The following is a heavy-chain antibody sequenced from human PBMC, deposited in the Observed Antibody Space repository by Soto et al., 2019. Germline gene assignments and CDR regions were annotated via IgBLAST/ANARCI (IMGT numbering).Heavy chain of an antibody. CDR2: IIPVFGTP. D-gene: IGHD3-22*01. CDR1: GGSFSNYG. J-gene: IGHJ6*02. V-gene: IGHV1-69*12. CDR3: ARGDATKIIVTTYYGLDV. Sequence: QVQVVQSGAEVKKPGSSVKVSCKASGGSFSNYGISWVRQAPGQGLEWMGGIIPVFGTPHYAQKFQDRVTITADESTRTVYMAVSSLTSEDTAVYYCARGDATKIIVTTYYGLDVWGQGTTVTVSS.